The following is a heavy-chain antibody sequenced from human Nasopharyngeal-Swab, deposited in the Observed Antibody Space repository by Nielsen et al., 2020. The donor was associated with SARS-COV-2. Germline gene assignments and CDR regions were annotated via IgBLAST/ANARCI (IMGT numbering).Heavy chain of an antibody. CDR1: GGSISNGGYY. CDR3: ARDARLRGYSGYAYDY. CDR2: IYYSGST. Sequence: SETLSLTCTVSGGSISNGGYYWSWIRQHPGKGLEWIGYIYYSGSTYYNPSLKSRVTISVDTSKNQFSLKLSSVTAADTAVYYCARDARLRGYSGYAYDYWGQGTLVTVSS. J-gene: IGHJ4*02. V-gene: IGHV4-31*03. D-gene: IGHD5-12*01.